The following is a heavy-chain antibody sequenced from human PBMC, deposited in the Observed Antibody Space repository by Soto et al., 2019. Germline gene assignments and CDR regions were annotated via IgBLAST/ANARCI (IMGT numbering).Heavy chain of an antibody. CDR2: ITNTGGDT. J-gene: IGHJ4*02. V-gene: IGHV3-23*01. CDR1: GFTFSSNA. CDR3: ARASGESYPGSRVFDS. Sequence: GGSLRLSCAASGFTFSSNAMSWVRQAPGKRLEWVSVITNTGGDTVYADSVKGRFTMSRDNSKNILYLQMNSLRAEDTAIYYCARASGESYPGSRVFDSWGQGTRVTVSS. D-gene: IGHD3-10*01.